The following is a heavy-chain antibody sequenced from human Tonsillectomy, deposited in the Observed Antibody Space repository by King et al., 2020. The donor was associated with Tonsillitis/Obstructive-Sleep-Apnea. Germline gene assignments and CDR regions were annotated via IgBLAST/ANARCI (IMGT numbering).Heavy chain of an antibody. CDR1: GYSFTSYW. D-gene: IGHD5/OR15-5a*01. CDR3: ATVYGARDYFYGMDV. V-gene: IGHV5-51*03. CDR2: IYPGDSDT. Sequence: VQLVESGAEVKKPGESLKISCKGSGYSFTSYWIGWVRQMPGKGLEWMGIIYPGDSDTRYSPSFQGQVTISADKSISTAYLQWSSLKASDTAMYYWATVYGARDYFYGMDVWGQGTTVTVSS. J-gene: IGHJ6*02.